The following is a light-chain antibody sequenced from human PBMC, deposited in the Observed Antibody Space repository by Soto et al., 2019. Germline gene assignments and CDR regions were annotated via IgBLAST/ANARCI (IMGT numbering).Light chain of an antibody. CDR3: AVWDDRRNGHD. V-gene: IGLV1-44*01. CDR1: SSNMGSNT. Sequence: QSVLTQPPSASGTPGQRVTISCYGSSSNMGSNTVHWFQQFPGTAPRLLISTNDQRPSGVPDRFIGSSSGTSASLAISGLQFEDEADYYCAVWDDRRNGHDFGTGTKVTVL. CDR2: TND. J-gene: IGLJ1*01.